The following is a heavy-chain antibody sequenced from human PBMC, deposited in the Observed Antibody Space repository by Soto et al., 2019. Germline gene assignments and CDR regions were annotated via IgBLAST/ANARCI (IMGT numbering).Heavy chain of an antibody. Sequence: SETLSLTCTVSGGSISSSSAYWGWIRQPPGKGLEWIGSIYYTGSTYYNPSLKSRVTISVDTSKKQFSLNLSSVTAADTAVYYCARYYYGSGSPLYGMDVWGQGTTVIVSS. CDR1: GGSISSSSAY. CDR2: IYYTGST. CDR3: ARYYYGSGSPLYGMDV. J-gene: IGHJ6*02. D-gene: IGHD3-10*01. V-gene: IGHV4-39*01.